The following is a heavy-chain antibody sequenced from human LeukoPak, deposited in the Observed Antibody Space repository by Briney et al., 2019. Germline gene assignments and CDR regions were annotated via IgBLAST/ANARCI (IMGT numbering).Heavy chain of an antibody. Sequence: SETLSLTCAVYGGSFSGYYWSWIRQPPGKGLEWIGEINHSGSTNYNPSLKSRVTISVDTSKNQFSLKLSSVTAADTAVYYCARGPSSGSSGWYLYWFDPWGQGTLVTVSS. CDR2: INHSGST. J-gene: IGHJ5*02. CDR3: ARGPSSGSSGWYLYWFDP. V-gene: IGHV4-34*01. D-gene: IGHD6-19*01. CDR1: GGSFSGYY.